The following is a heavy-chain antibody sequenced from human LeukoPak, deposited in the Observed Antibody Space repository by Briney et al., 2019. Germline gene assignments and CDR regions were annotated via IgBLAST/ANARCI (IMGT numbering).Heavy chain of an antibody. CDR3: ARERLYGSGSYD. V-gene: IGHV4-59*01. D-gene: IGHD3-10*01. Sequence: PSETLSLTCTVSGGSISSYYWSWIRQPPGKGLEWIGYIYYSGSTNYNPSLKSRVTISVDTPKNQFSLKLSSVTAADTAVYYCARERLYGSGSYDWGQGTLVTVSS. CDR1: GGSISSYY. CDR2: IYYSGST. J-gene: IGHJ4*02.